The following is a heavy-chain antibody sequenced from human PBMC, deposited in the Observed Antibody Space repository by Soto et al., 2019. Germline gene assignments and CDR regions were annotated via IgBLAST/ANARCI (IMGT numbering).Heavy chain of an antibody. D-gene: IGHD3-3*01. J-gene: IGHJ6*02. V-gene: IGHV1-18*01. CDR1: GYTFTSYG. Sequence: ASVKVSCKASGYTFTSYGISWVRQAPGQGLEWMGWISAYNGSTSYAQKFQGRVTMTRDTSTSTVYMELSSLRSEDTAVYYCARDQSAGGYYDFWSGYYKRASYYYYGMDVWGQGTTVTVSS. CDR2: ISAYNGST. CDR3: ARDQSAGGYYDFWSGYYKRASYYYYGMDV.